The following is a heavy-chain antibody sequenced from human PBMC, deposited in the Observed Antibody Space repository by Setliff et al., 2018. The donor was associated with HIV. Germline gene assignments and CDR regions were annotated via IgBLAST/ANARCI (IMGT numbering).Heavy chain of an antibody. V-gene: IGHV4-59*01. Sequence: PSETLSLTCTVSGGSISSYYWSWIRQPPGKGLEWIGYIYYSGSTNYNPSLKSRVTISVDTSKNQFSLKLSSVTAADTAVYYCARACRSGYDYFHYFDYWGQGTLVTVSS. J-gene: IGHJ4*02. CDR1: GGSISSYY. CDR2: IYYSGST. D-gene: IGHD5-12*01. CDR3: ARACRSGYDYFHYFDY.